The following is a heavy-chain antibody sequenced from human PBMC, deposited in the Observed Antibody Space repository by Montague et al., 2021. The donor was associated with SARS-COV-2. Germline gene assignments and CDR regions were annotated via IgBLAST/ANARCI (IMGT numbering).Heavy chain of an antibody. D-gene: IGHD6-6*01. Sequence: SLRLSCAASGFTFSSYRVNWVRQAPGKGLEWISYISSSPNIIYYADSVKGRFTISRDNARNSLYLQMNSLRVDDTAVYYCAKDLVLRAARPDALDVWGQGTVVTVSS. CDR3: AKDLVLRAARPDALDV. CDR2: ISSSPNII. J-gene: IGHJ3*01. V-gene: IGHV3-48*03. CDR1: GFTFSSYR.